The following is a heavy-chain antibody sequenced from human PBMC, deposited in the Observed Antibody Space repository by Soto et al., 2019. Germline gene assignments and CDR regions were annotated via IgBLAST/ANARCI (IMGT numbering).Heavy chain of an antibody. V-gene: IGHV3-30*03. J-gene: IGHJ4*02. CDR2: VSYDGDNE. CDR1: GFTFSNYA. Sequence: GGSLRLSWVASGFTFSNYAMHWVRQAPGKGLEWVAIVSYDGDNEYYADSVRGRFFISRDNSRNTLYLQTSSLRHEDTAVYYCASRSSGWYFDYWGQGTLVTVS. CDR3: ASRSSGWYFDY. D-gene: IGHD6-19*01.